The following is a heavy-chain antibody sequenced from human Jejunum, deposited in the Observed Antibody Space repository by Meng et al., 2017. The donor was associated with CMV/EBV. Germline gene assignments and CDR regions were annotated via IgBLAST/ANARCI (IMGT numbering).Heavy chain of an antibody. Sequence: QDSGPGLLKPSGPVSPPWDVLGGSIRNDQWWSWVRQAPGKGLEWIGEIYHSGRTNYNPSVKSRVSMSVDKSQNHFSLRLSSVTAADTAVYYCTTLYGDSISWGQGTLVTVSS. V-gene: IGHV4-4*02. J-gene: IGHJ4*02. CDR2: IYHSGRT. D-gene: IGHD4-17*01. CDR1: GGSIRNDQW. CDR3: TTLYGDSIS.